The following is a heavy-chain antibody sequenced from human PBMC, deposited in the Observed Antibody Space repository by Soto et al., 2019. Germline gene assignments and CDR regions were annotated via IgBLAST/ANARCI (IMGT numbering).Heavy chain of an antibody. CDR2: IRSKANSYAT. J-gene: IGHJ4*02. CDR3: TSLGSSNY. Sequence: EVQLVESGGGLVQPGGSLKLSCAASGFSFSGSAMHWVRQASGKGLEWLGHIRSKANSYATAYTESVKGRFTISRDDSKTTADLQMNSLKTEDAAVYYCTSLGSSNYWGQGTLVTVSS. V-gene: IGHV3-73*02. CDR1: GFSFSGSA.